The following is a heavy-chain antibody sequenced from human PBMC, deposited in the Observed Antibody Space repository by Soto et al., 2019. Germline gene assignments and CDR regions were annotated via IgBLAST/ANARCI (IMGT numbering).Heavy chain of an antibody. CDR3: AHSTGGYSYGYYFDY. Sequence: GPPPGNPPHNLTLTWTLSGVSLSTSGGGVGWVRQPPGKALEWLALIYWNDDKRYSPSLKSRLTITKDTSKNQVVLTMTNMDPVDTATYYCAHSTGGYSYGYYFDYWGQGTLVTVSS. CDR2: IYWNDDK. V-gene: IGHV2-5*01. CDR1: GVSLSTSGGG. J-gene: IGHJ4*02. D-gene: IGHD5-18*01.